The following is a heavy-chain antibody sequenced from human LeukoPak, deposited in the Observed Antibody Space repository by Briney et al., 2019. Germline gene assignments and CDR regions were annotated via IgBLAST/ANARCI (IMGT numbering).Heavy chain of an antibody. CDR2: INPSGGST. CDR3: ARDGNLSDTAMAHDAFDI. J-gene: IGHJ3*02. Sequence: GASVKVSCKASGYTFTSYYMHWVRQAPGQGLEWMGIINPSGGSTSYAQKFQGRVTMTRDMSTSTVYMELSSLRSEDTAVYYCARDGNLSDTAMAHDAFDIWGQGTMVTVSS. D-gene: IGHD5-18*01. V-gene: IGHV1-46*01. CDR1: GYTFTSYY.